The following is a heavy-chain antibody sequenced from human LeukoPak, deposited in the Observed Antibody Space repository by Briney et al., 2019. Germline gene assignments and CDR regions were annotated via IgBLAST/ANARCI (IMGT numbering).Heavy chain of an antibody. CDR2: ISSSSYI. D-gene: IGHD4-11*01. V-gene: IGHV3-21*01. CDR3: ARDAVPTVTTYYYYYYMDV. J-gene: IGHJ6*03. CDR1: GFTFSSYS. Sequence: SGGSLRLSCAASGFTFSSYSMNWVRQAPGKGLEWVSSISSSSYIYYADSVKGRFTISRDNAKNSLYLQMNSLRAEDTAVYYCARDAVPTVTTYYYYYYMDVWGKGTTVTVSS.